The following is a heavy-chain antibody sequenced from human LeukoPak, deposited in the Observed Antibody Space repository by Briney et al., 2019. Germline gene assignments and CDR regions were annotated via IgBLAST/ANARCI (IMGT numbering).Heavy chain of an antibody. CDR2: ISYDGSNK. CDR3: AKGSGSHSEYHFDR. D-gene: IGHD1-26*01. CDR1: GFTFSSYG. V-gene: IGHV3-30*18. J-gene: IGHJ1*01. Sequence: GGSLRLSCAASGFTFSSYGMHWVRQAPGKGLEWVAVISYDGSNKYYADSVKGRFTISRDDSKSTLFLEMSDLRPEDTALYYCAKGSGSHSEYHFDRWGQGTLVTVSS.